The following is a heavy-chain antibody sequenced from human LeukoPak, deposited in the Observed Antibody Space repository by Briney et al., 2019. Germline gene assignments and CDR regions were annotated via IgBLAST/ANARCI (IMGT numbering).Heavy chain of an antibody. Sequence: GGSLRLSCAASGFTFSTYWMSWVRQAPGKGLEWVANIKQDGSAKYYVDSVKGRFTISRDNAKNSLYLQMNSLRAEDTAVYYCARDGVYSSSSPDYWGQGTLVTVSS. CDR2: IKQDGSAK. D-gene: IGHD6-6*01. CDR1: GFTFSTYW. V-gene: IGHV3-7*01. CDR3: ARDGVYSSSSPDY. J-gene: IGHJ4*02.